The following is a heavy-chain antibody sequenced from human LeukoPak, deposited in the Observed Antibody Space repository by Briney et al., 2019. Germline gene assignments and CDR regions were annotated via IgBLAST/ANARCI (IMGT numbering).Heavy chain of an antibody. V-gene: IGHV5-51*01. Sequence: GESLKISCKGSGYSFTNNWIGWVRPMPGKGLEWMGIIYPGDSDIKYSPSFQGQVTISVDKSITTAYLQWSSLKASDTAMYYCARRSGSYKDWGQGTLVTVSS. CDR1: GYSFTNNW. CDR2: IYPGDSDI. CDR3: ARRSGSYKD. D-gene: IGHD1-26*01. J-gene: IGHJ4*02.